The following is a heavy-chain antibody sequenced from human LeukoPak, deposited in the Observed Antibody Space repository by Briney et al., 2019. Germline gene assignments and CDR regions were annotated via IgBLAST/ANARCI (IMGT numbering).Heavy chain of an antibody. CDR2: MSRTGATT. D-gene: IGHD5-18*01. Sequence: GGSLRLSCAASGFTFRSYDMSWVRQAPGKGLEWVSGMSRTGATTYYADTVKGRFTITRDNSNDTLYLQLSSLRAEDTAIYYCAKVRYNSDYFGELGAFDIWGQGTMVTVSS. CDR1: GFTFRSYD. J-gene: IGHJ3*02. CDR3: AKVRYNSDYFGELGAFDI. V-gene: IGHV3-23*01.